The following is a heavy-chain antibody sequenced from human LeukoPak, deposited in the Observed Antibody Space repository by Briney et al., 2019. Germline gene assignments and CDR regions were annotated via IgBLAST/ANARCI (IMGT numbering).Heavy chain of an antibody. CDR1: GFTFSSYA. Sequence: GGSLRLSCAASGFTFSSYAMHWVRQAPGKGLEWVAVISYDGSNKYYADSVKGRFTISRDNSKNTLYLQMNSLRAEDTAVYYCAKDLMPYYYYGMDVWGQGTTVTVSS. D-gene: IGHD2-2*01. J-gene: IGHJ6*02. CDR3: AKDLMPYYYYGMDV. CDR2: ISYDGSNK. V-gene: IGHV3-30-3*01.